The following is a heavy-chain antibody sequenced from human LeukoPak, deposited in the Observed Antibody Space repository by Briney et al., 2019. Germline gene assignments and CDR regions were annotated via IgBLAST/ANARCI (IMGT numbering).Heavy chain of an antibody. D-gene: IGHD5-18*01. J-gene: IGHJ6*02. Sequence: SETLSLTCTVSGGSISSYYWSWIRQPAGKGLEWIGRIYTSGSTSYNPSLKSRVTMSVDTSKNQFSLKLSSVTAADTAVYYCARLGGYSYGYPPYYYYYGMDVWGQGTTVTVSS. CDR2: IYTSGST. CDR1: GGSISSYY. CDR3: ARLGGYSYGYPPYYYYYGMDV. V-gene: IGHV4-4*07.